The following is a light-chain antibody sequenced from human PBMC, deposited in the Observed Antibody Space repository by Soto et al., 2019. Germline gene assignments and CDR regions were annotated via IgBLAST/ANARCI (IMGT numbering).Light chain of an antibody. CDR3: QQRGGWPLT. J-gene: IGKJ4*01. V-gene: IGKV3-11*01. Sequence: EIVLTQSPATLSLSPGERAALSCRASQGVGRFLAWYQQKPGQAPRLLISDASNRATGIPARFSGSGSGTDFTLAINNLEPEDFAVYYCQQRGGWPLTFGGGTKVEIK. CDR2: DAS. CDR1: QGVGRF.